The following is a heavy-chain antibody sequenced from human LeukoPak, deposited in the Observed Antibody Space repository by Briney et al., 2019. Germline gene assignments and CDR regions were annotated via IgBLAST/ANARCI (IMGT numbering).Heavy chain of an antibody. J-gene: IGHJ6*02. CDR3: ARDVTYYGMDV. D-gene: IGHD2-21*02. Sequence: GRSLSLSCAASVFTFSSHDMHWVRQAPGEGLEWVAVIWYDGSNRYYADSVKGRFTISRDNFKNTLYLQMNSLRAEDTAVYYCARDVTYYGMDVWGQGTTVTVSS. CDR2: IWYDGSNR. V-gene: IGHV3-33*01. CDR1: VFTFSSHD.